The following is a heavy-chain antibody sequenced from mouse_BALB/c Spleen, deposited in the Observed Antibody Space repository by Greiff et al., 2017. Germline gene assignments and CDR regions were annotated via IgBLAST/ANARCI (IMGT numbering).Heavy chain of an antibody. V-gene: IGHV2-4-1*01. CDR2: IWSGGST. CDR3: ARNGYEDDDAVWFAY. CDR1: GFSLTSYG. J-gene: IGHJ3*01. D-gene: IGHD2-4*01. Sequence: VQLQQSGPGLVQPSQSLSITCTVSGFSLTSYGVHWVRQSPGKGLEWLGVIWSGGSTDYTAAFISRLSIRKDNSKSQVFFKMNSLQADDTAIYYWARNGYEDDDAVWFAYWGQGTLVTVSA.